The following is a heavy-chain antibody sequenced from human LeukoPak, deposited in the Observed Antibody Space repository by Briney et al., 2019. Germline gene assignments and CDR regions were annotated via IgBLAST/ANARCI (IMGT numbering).Heavy chain of an antibody. CDR3: ARGDTSGWINWFDP. V-gene: IGHV3-7*04. J-gene: IGHJ5*02. Sequence: PGGSLRLSCAASGFTFSSYWMSWVRQAPGKGLEWVANIKQDGSEKYYVDSVKGRFTISRDNAKNSLYLHINSLRAEDTAVYYCARGDTSGWINWFDPWGQGTLVTVSS. CDR2: IKQDGSEK. CDR1: GFTFSSYW. D-gene: IGHD6-19*01.